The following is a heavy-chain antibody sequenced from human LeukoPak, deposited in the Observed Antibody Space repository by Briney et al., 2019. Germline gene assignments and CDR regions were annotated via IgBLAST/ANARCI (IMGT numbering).Heavy chain of an antibody. CDR3: ARVLVGGTNWFDP. V-gene: IGHV3-74*01. CDR2: VCPDARAT. J-gene: IGHJ5*02. CDR1: GFALSTSC. D-gene: IGHD1-26*01. Sequence: GGSLRLSCAVSGFALSTSCMHWVRQAPGKGLIWISRVCPDARATSYADSVEGRFATSGDYAKNTLYLEMNSLSPEDSALYYCARVLVGGTNWFDPWGQGTLVTVSS.